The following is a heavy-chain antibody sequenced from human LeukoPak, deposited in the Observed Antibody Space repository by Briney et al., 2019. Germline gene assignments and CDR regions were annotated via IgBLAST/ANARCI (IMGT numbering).Heavy chain of an antibody. CDR1: RFTFSNYW. D-gene: IGHD2-21*01. CDR2: IYSGGST. Sequence: GGSLRLSCAASRFTFSNYWMHWVRQAPGKGLEWVSVIYSGGSTYYADSVKGRFTISRDNSKNTLYLQMNSLRAEDAAVYFCAKAPVTSCRGAYCYPFDSWGQGTLVTVSS. CDR3: AKAPVTSCRGAYCYPFDS. V-gene: IGHV3-53*01. J-gene: IGHJ4*02.